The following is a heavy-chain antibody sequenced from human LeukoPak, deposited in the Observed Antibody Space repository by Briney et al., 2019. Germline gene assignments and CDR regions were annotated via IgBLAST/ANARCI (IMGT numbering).Heavy chain of an antibody. J-gene: IGHJ4*02. V-gene: IGHV3-66*01. D-gene: IGHD3-10*01. CDR2: IHSGGST. CDR1: GFTFSSNV. Sequence: PGGSLRLSCAASGFTFSSNVMIWVRQAPGKGLEWLSLIHSGGSTYYADSVKGRFTISRDNSKNTLYLQMNSLRAGDTAVYFCARDNSGSGFDYWGQGTLVTVSS. CDR3: ARDNSGSGFDY.